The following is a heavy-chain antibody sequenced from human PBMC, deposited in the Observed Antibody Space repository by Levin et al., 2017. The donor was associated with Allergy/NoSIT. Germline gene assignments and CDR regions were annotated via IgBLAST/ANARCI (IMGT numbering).Heavy chain of an antibody. CDR3: ARDVLYSGIDYLWSGRGTYYSYSGMDV. D-gene: IGHD3-10*02. CDR1: GYSFSNYG. J-gene: IGHJ6*02. V-gene: IGHV1-18*01. Sequence: ASVKVSCKASGYSFSNYGISWVRQAPGQGLEWMGWISVYNGDSKRAQRFQGRVTMTTDTSTRTAYMELRSLRSDDTAVYYCARDVLYSGIDYLWSGRGTYYSYSGMDVWGRGTTVTVSS. CDR2: ISVYNGDS.